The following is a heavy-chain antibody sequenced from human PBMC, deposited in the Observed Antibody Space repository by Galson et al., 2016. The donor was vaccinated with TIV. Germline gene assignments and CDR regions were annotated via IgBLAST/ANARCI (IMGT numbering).Heavy chain of an antibody. V-gene: IGHV4-31*03. CDR1: GGSIKSGGYF. D-gene: IGHD3-22*01. J-gene: IGHJ3*02. CDR2: IHSSGST. Sequence: TLSLTCTVSGGSIKSGGYFWSWIRQHPGKALEWIGYIHSSGSTFYNPSLRSRVTISLDTSRDNSSLRLNSVTAADTAVYYCARRSSGFDAFDIWGPGTLVTVSP. CDR3: ARRSSGFDAFDI.